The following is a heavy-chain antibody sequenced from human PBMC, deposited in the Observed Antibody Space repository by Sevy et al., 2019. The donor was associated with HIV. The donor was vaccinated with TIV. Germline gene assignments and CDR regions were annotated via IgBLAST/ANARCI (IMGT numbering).Heavy chain of an antibody. CDR2: IRSKTYGGTT. J-gene: IGHJ4*02. Sequence: GGSLRLSCTASGFTFGDYALSWFRQAPGKGLEWVGFIRSKTYGGTTEYAASVKGRFTSSRDDSKSIAYLQMNSLKTEDTALYYCARGAYDSSGYYLKSDYWGQGTLVTVSS. D-gene: IGHD3-22*01. V-gene: IGHV3-49*03. CDR1: GFTFGDYA. CDR3: ARGAYDSSGYYLKSDY.